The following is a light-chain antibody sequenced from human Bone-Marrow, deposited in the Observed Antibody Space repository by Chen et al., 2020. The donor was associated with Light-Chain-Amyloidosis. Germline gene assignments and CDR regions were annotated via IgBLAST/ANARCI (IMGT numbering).Light chain of an antibody. CDR2: DDS. CDR1: NIGSTS. V-gene: IGLV3-21*02. Sequence: SYVLTQPSSVSVAPGQTATIACGGNNIGSTSVHWYQQTPGQAPLLVVYDDSDRPSGLPERLACSNSGNTATLTVRRVESGDGADYYCQVWDRGSDRPVFGGGTKLTGL. J-gene: IGLJ3*02. CDR3: QVWDRGSDRPV.